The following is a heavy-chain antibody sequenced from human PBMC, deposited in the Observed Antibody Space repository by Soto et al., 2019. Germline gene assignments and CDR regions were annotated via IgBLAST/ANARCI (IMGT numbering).Heavy chain of an antibody. V-gene: IGHV5-51*01. CDR3: VRPNSGVRTKFAS. J-gene: IGHJ4*02. CDR1: GYSFTNYW. CDR2: IFPGDSDT. D-gene: IGHD2-8*01. Sequence: AGESLKISCKATGYSFTNYWIGWVRQMPGKGLEWVGIIFPGDSDTRYSPSLEGQVTVSADESISTAYLQWNSLKASDTAMYYCVRPNSGVRTKFASWPQGTRVTVSS.